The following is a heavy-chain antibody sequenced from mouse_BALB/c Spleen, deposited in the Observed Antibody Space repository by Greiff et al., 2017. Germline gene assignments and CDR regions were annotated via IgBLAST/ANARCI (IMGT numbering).Heavy chain of an antibody. Sequence: VQLQESGAELVRPGTSVKISCKASGYTFTNYWLGWVKQRPGHGLEWIGDIYPGGGYTNYNEKFKGKATLTADTSSSTAYMQLSSLTSEDSAVYFCARSYYGNYFYAMDYWGQGTSVTVSS. CDR2: IYPGGGYT. CDR1: GYTFTNYW. J-gene: IGHJ4*01. V-gene: IGHV1-63*02. D-gene: IGHD2-10*01. CDR3: ARSYYGNYFYAMDY.